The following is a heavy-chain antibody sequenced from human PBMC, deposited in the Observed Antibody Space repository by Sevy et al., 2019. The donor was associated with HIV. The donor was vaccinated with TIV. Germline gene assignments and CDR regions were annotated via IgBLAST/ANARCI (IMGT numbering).Heavy chain of an antibody. Sequence: GGSLRLSCAASGITVSDAVMTWVRQAPGKGLEWIGRIKTKVDGGATGYAAPVRGRFTISRDDSKDTVYLQMNSLKTEDTAMYYCAAGRVRDYWGQGTLVTVSS. CDR3: AAGRVRDY. V-gene: IGHV3-15*01. CDR1: GITVSDAV. D-gene: IGHD1-1*01. J-gene: IGHJ4*02. CDR2: IKTKVDGGAT.